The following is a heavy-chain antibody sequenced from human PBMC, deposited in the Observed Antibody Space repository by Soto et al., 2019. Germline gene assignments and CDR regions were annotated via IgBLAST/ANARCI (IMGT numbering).Heavy chain of an antibody. CDR1: GGSISSTNW. CDR2: IYHSGST. CDR3: ARGVNNWFDP. J-gene: IGHJ5*02. D-gene: IGHD3-10*01. V-gene: IGHV4-4*02. Sequence: PSETMPRTCAVSGGSISSTNWCSWVRQPPGKGLEWIGEIYHSGSTNYNPSLKSRATISVDKSKNQFSLKLSSVTAADTAVYYCARGVNNWFDPRGQGTLV.